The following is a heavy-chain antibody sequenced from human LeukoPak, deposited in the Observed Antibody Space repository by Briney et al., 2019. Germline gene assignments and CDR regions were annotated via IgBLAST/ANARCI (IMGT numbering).Heavy chain of an antibody. D-gene: IGHD5-24*01. Sequence: PGGSLRLSCAASGFTFSSYGMHWVRQAPGKGLEWVAVIWYDGSNKYYADSVKGRFTISRDNSKNTLYLQMNSLRAEDTAVYYCAKDGEGMATISYYFDYWGQGTLVTVSS. CDR3: AKDGEGMATISYYFDY. V-gene: IGHV3-33*06. CDR1: GFTFSSYG. J-gene: IGHJ4*02. CDR2: IWYDGSNK.